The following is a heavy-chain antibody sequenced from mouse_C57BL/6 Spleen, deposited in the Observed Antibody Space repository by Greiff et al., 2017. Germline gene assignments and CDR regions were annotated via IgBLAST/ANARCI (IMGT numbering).Heavy chain of an antibody. CDR3: ASGGTKAGFAY. Sequence: EVQVLESGGGLVKPGGSLKLSCTASGFTFSSYAMSWVRQTPEKRLEWVATISAGGSYTYYPDNVKGRITISRDNAKNNLYLQMSHLKSEDTAMYYCASGGTKAGFAYWGKGALVT. CDR1: GFTFSSYA. D-gene: IGHD2-14*01. V-gene: IGHV5-4*01. CDR2: ISAGGSYT. J-gene: IGHJ3*01.